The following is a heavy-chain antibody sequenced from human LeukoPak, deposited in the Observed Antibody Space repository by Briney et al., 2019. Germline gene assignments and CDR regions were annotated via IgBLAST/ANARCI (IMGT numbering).Heavy chain of an antibody. CDR2: IYHSGST. D-gene: IGHD6-6*01. CDR1: GGSISSGGHY. V-gene: IGHV4-30-2*01. Sequence: SETLSLTCTVSGGSISSGGHYWSWIRQPPGKGLEWIGYIYHSGSTYYNPSLKSRVTISVDRSKNQFSLKLSSVTAADTAVYYCARGAYSSSSKGFDYWGQGTLVTVSS. CDR3: ARGAYSSSSKGFDY. J-gene: IGHJ4*02.